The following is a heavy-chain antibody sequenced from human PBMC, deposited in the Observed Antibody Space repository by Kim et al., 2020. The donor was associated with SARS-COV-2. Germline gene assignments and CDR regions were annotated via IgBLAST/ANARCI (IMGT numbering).Heavy chain of an antibody. V-gene: IGHV3-7*03. D-gene: IGHD6-13*01. CDR3: ARDLGAAAGRFPIAGRGVWYY. CDR1: GFTFSSYW. J-gene: IGHJ4*02. CDR2: IKQDGSEK. Sequence: GGSLRLSCAASGFTFSSYWMSWVRQAPGKGLEWVANIKQDGSEKYYVDSVKGRFTISRDNAKNSLYLQMNSLRAEDTAVYYCARDLGAAAGRFPIAGRGVWYYWGQGTLVTVSS.